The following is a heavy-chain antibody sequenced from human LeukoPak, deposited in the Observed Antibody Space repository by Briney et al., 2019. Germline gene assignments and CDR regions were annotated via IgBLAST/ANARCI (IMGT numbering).Heavy chain of an antibody. Sequence: GGSLRLSCAASGFTFSSYTMSWVRQAPGKGLEWVSTISGSDGSTYYADSVKGRFTISRDNSKNTLYLQMNSLRVEDTAIYYCAKGRGYCTGGSCYSDYWGQGTLVTVSS. CDR2: ISGSDGST. J-gene: IGHJ4*02. V-gene: IGHV3-23*01. CDR3: AKGRGYCTGGSCYSDY. D-gene: IGHD2-15*01. CDR1: GFTFSSYT.